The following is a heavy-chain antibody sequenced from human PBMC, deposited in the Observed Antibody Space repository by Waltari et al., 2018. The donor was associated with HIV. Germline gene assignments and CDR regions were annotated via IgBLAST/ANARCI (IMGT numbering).Heavy chain of an antibody. Sequence: QITLKESGPTLVKPTQTLTLTCTFSGFSLSTSGVGVGWIRQPPGKAPEWLALIYWDDDNRYSPSLKSRLTITKATAKNQVVLTMTTMDPVDTATYYCVHTTGLYCTTTYCRTFYSGKDVWGQGTTVTVSS. V-gene: IGHV2-5*02. CDR1: GFSLSTSGVG. CDR2: IYWDDDN. J-gene: IGHJ6*02. D-gene: IGHD2-8*01. CDR3: VHTTGLYCTTTYCRTFYSGKDV.